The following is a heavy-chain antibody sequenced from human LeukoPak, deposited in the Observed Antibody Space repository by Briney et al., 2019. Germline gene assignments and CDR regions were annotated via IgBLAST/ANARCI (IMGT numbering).Heavy chain of an antibody. CDR1: GFTFSSYA. CDR2: ISGSGGST. D-gene: IGHD3-10*01. CDR3: AKTKRSGPAHFDY. Sequence: GGSLRLSRAASGFTFSSYAMSWVRQAPGKGLEGVSAISGSGGSTYYADSVKGRFTISRDNSKNTLYLQMNSLRAEDTAVYYCAKTKRSGPAHFDYWGQGTLVTVSS. V-gene: IGHV3-23*01. J-gene: IGHJ4*02.